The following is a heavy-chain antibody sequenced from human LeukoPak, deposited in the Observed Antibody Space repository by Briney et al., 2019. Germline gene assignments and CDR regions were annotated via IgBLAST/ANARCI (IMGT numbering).Heavy chain of an antibody. CDR1: GFSFWNYA. CDR2: ISGTGGAT. J-gene: IGHJ5*01. CDR3: VKDPRDTYGTNWFVS. Sequence: GGSLRLSCVASGFSFWNYAMSWVRQAPGKGLQWVSQISGTGGATWYAGFARDRFTISRDNSKRTLYLQTSGLRVEDTAMYYCVKDPRDTYGTNWFVSWGQGTLLIVSS. D-gene: IGHD2-21*01. V-gene: IGHV3-23*01.